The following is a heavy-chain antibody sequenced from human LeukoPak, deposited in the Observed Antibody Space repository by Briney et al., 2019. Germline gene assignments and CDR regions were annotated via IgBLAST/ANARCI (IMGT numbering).Heavy chain of an antibody. CDR1: GYTFTDYY. J-gene: IGHJ4*02. D-gene: IGHD6-6*01. Sequence: GASVKVSFKASGYTFTDYYMHWVRQAPGQGLEWMGWINPKSGGTKYAQKFQGRVTMTRDTSISTAYLEVSRLRYDDTAIYYCARDLGSPDYWGQGTLVTVSS. V-gene: IGHV1-2*02. CDR3: ARDLGSPDY. CDR2: INPKSGGT.